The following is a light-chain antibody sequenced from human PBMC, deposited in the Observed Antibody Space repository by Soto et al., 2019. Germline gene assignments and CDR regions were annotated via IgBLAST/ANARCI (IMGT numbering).Light chain of an antibody. V-gene: IGKV3-20*01. CDR3: QQYGSSPWT. J-gene: IGKJ1*01. CDR1: QSVTSNY. CDR2: GVS. Sequence: EVVMTQSPATLSVSPGERATLSCRASQSVTSNYLAWYQQKPGQAPRLLIYGVSSRATGVPDRFSGSGSGTDFTLTISRLEPEDFAVYYCQQYGSSPWTFGQGTKVEIK.